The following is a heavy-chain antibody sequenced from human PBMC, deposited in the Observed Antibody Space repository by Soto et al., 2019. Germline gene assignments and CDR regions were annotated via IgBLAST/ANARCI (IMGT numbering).Heavy chain of an antibody. Sequence: QVQLVQSGAEVKKPGASVKVSCKASGYTFTTYGISWVRQAPGQGLEWMGWISSYNDNTNYAQKLQGRVTMTTDTPTSTAYMELRSVRSDATAVSYCAWGVFYAGLVRYSCGASPPRYYGMGAWGQGTTVTVSS. V-gene: IGHV1-18*01. CDR2: ISSYNDNT. CDR1: GYTFTTYG. J-gene: IGHJ6*02. CDR3: AWGVFYAGLVRYSCGASPPRYYGMGA. D-gene: IGHD5-18*01.